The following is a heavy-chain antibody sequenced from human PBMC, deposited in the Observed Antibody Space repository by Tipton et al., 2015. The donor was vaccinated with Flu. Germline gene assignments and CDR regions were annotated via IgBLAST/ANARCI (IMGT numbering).Heavy chain of an antibody. J-gene: IGHJ6*03. CDR1: GFTFTTFG. CDR3: ARDGPEWNYFAYMDV. CDR2: IWYDGTKT. D-gene: IGHD3-3*01. V-gene: IGHV3-33*01. Sequence: AASGFTFTTFGMHWVRQAPGKGLEWVSFIWYDGTKTYYADSVKGRFTISRDDSGNTVYLQMNSLTVEDTAVYFCARDGPEWNYFAYMDVWGKGTTVTVS.